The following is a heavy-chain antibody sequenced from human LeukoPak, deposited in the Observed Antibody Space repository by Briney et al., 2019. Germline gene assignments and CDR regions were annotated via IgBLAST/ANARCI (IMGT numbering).Heavy chain of an antibody. J-gene: IGHJ4*02. D-gene: IGHD3-10*01. V-gene: IGHV1-18*01. CDR2: ISAYNGNT. CDR1: GYTFTSYG. Sequence: ASVKVSCKASGYTFTSYGISWVRQAPGQGLEWMGWISAYNGNTNYAQKLQGRVTMTTDTSTSTAYMELRSLRSDDTAVYYCARLYYYGSGGLTSGFDYWGQGTLVTVSS. CDR3: ARLYYYGSGGLTSGFDY.